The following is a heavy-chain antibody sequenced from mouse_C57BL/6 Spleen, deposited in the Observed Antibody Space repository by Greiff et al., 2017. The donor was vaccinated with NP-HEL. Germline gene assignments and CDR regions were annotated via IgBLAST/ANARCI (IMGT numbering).Heavy chain of an antibody. Sequence: DVMLVESGGGLVKPGGSLKLSCAASGFTFSDYGMHWVRQAPEKGLEWVAYISSGSSTIYYADTVKGRFTISRDNAKNTLFLQMTSLRSEDTAMYDCARGGYDYAMDYWGQGTSVTVSS. CDR1: GFTFSDYG. D-gene: IGHD3-2*02. J-gene: IGHJ4*01. CDR2: ISSGSSTI. CDR3: ARGGYDYAMDY. V-gene: IGHV5-17*01.